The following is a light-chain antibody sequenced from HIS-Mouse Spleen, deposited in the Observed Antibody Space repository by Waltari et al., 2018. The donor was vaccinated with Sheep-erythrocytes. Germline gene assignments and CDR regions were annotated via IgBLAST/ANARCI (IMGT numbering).Light chain of an antibody. CDR1: ISDAGGLND. CDR3: SSYAGSNNYV. J-gene: IGLJ1*01. CDR2: EVS. V-gene: IGLV2-8*01. Sequence: QSALTQPPSASGSPGQSVTISCTGTISDAGGLNDVAWYQQHPGKAPNLMIYEVSKRPSGVPDRFSGSKSGNTASLTVSGLQAEDEADYYCSSYAGSNNYVFGTGTKVTVL.